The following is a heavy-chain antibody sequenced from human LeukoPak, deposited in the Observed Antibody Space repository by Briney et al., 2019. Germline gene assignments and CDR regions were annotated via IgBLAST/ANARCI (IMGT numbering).Heavy chain of an antibody. J-gene: IGHJ4*02. D-gene: IGHD3-16*02. Sequence: ASVKVSCKASGYTFTSYDINWVRQATGQGLEWMGWMNPNSGNTGYAQKFQGRVTITRNTSISTAYMELSSLRSEDTAVYYCARYKFVWGSYRSDPGDYWGQGTLVTVSS. CDR3: ARYKFVWGSYRSDPGDY. V-gene: IGHV1-8*01. CDR1: GYTFTSYD. CDR2: MNPNSGNT.